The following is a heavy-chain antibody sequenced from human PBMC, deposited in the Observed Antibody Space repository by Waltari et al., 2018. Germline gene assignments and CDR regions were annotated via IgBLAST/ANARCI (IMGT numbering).Heavy chain of an antibody. J-gene: IGHJ3*02. CDR2: INPNSGGT. CDR3: ARDGGSITIFGVAPDAFDI. V-gene: IGHV1-2*06. CDR1: GYTFTGSY. D-gene: IGHD3-3*01. Sequence: QVQLVQSGAEVKKPGASVKVSCKASGYTFTGSYMHWVRQAPGQGLEWMGRINPNSGGTNYAQKFQGRVTMTRDTSISTAYMELSRLRSDDTAVYYCARDGGSITIFGVAPDAFDIWGQGTMVTVSS.